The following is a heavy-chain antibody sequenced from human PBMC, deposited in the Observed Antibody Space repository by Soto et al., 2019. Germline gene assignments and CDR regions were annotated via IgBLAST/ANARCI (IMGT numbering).Heavy chain of an antibody. J-gene: IGHJ6*02. CDR1: GGSLSHYY. D-gene: IGHD3-9*01. CDR2: INHSGST. V-gene: IGHV4-34*01. CDR3: VREGYYDVLGYYYGMDV. Sequence: QVQLQQWGAGLLKPSETLSLTCAVYGGSLSHYYWSWIRQSPGKGLEWIGEINHSGSTNYNPSLKSRVTISVETSKNQFSLRLRYVTAADTAVYYCVREGYYDVLGYYYGMDVWGQGTTVTFSS.